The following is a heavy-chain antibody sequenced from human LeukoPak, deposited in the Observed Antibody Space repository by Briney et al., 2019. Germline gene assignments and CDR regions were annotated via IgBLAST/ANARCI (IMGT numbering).Heavy chain of an antibody. Sequence: GGSLRLSCAASGFTFSSYSMNWVRQAPGKGLEGVSSISSSSSYIYYADSVKGRFTISRDNAKNSLYLQMNSLRAEDTAVYYCARGAVGYCSGDSCYSRFDYYYGMDVWGQGTTVTVSS. V-gene: IGHV3-21*01. D-gene: IGHD2-15*01. CDR2: ISSSSSYI. CDR3: ARGAVGYCSGDSCYSRFDYYYGMDV. J-gene: IGHJ6*02. CDR1: GFTFSSYS.